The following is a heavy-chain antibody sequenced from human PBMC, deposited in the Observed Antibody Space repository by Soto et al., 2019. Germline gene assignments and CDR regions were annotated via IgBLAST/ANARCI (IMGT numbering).Heavy chain of an antibody. Sequence: PSETLSLTCTVSGGSISSGGYYWSWIRQHPGKGLEWIGYIYYSGSTYYNPSLKSRVTISVDTSKNQFSLKLSPVTAADTAVYYCAREVDYYDSSGSSWGQGTLVTVSS. D-gene: IGHD3-22*01. J-gene: IGHJ5*02. CDR1: GGSISSGGYY. V-gene: IGHV4-31*03. CDR2: IYYSGST. CDR3: AREVDYYDSSGSS.